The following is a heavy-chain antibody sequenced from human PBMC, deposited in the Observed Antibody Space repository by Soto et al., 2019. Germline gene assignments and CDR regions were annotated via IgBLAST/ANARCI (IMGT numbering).Heavy chain of an antibody. Sequence: SETLSLTCTVSGGSISSYYWSWIRQPPGKGLEWIGYIYYSGSTSYNPSLKSRVTISVDTSKNQFSLKLSSVTAADTAVYFCARDRGSEVFDSWGQGTLVTVSS. J-gene: IGHJ5*01. CDR1: GGSISSYY. CDR2: IYYSGST. V-gene: IGHV4-59*01. CDR3: ARDRGSEVFDS. D-gene: IGHD5-12*01.